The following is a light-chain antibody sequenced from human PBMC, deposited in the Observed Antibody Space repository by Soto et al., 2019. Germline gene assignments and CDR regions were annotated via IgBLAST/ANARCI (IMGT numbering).Light chain of an antibody. CDR2: GSS. J-gene: IGKJ1*01. CDR1: QSVYSTY. Sequence: EIVLTQSPGTLSLSPGDTATLSCRASQSVYSTYLAWYQHKVGQAPRLLIYGSSTRATGIPDRFSGSGSGTDFTLTIRRLDPEDFAVYYCQQYGSSPSTFGQGTKVEVK. V-gene: IGKV3-20*01. CDR3: QQYGSSPST.